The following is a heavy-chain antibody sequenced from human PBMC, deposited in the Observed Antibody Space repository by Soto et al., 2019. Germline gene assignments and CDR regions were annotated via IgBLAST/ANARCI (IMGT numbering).Heavy chain of an antibody. CDR2: INPSGGST. V-gene: IGHV1-46*03. D-gene: IGHD1-20*01. CDR1: GYTFTSYY. Sequence: QVQLVQSGAEVKKPGASVKVSCKASGYTFTSYYMHWVRQAPGQGLEWMGIINPSGGSTSYAQKFQGRVTMTRDTSTSTVYMELCSLRCEDTAVYYCARAPYNRNGMDDHWGQGTLVTVFS. CDR3: ARAPYNRNGMDDH. J-gene: IGHJ4*02.